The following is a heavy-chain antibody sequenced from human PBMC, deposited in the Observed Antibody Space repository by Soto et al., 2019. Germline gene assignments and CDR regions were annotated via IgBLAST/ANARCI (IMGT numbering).Heavy chain of an antibody. J-gene: IGHJ3*02. Sequence: PGGSLRLSCAASGFTFSSYWMHWVRQTPGKGLVWVSRISSDGSSTSYADSVKGRFTISRDNAKNTLYLQMNSLRAEDTAVYYCARRAATFDAFDIWGQGTMVTVSS. CDR2: ISSDGSST. CDR1: GFTFSSYW. V-gene: IGHV3-74*01. CDR3: ARRAATFDAFDI. D-gene: IGHD6-25*01.